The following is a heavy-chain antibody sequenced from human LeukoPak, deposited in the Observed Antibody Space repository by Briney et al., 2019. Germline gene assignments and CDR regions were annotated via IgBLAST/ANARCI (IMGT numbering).Heavy chain of an antibody. CDR3: ARDSGYCSSTSCYPYYYYMDV. Sequence: PSETLSLTCTVSGCSISSGYYWGWIRQPPGKGLEWIGSIYHSGSTYYNPSLKSRVTISVDTSKNQFSLKLSSVTAADTAVYYCARDSGYCSSTSCYPYYYYMDVWGKGTTVTVSS. J-gene: IGHJ6*03. CDR1: GCSISSGYY. D-gene: IGHD2-2*01. V-gene: IGHV4-38-2*02. CDR2: IYHSGST.